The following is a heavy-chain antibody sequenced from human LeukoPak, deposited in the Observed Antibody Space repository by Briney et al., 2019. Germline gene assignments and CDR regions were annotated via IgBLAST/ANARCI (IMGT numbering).Heavy chain of an antibody. CDR3: ARDPVDYYDSSGYSYFDY. J-gene: IGHJ4*02. CDR2: ISYDGSNK. D-gene: IGHD3-22*01. V-gene: IGHV3-30-3*01. Sequence: GRSLRLSCAASGFTFSSYAMHWVRQAPGKGLEWMAVISYDGSNKYYADSVKGRFTISRDNSKNTLYLQMNSLRAEDTAVYYCARDPVDYYDSSGYSYFDYWGQGTLVTVSS. CDR1: GFTFSSYA.